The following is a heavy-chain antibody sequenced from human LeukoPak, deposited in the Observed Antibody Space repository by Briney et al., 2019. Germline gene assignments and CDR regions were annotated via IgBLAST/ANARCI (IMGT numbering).Heavy chain of an antibody. D-gene: IGHD2-2*01. V-gene: IGHV4-39*01. CDR1: GGSISGSTYY. J-gene: IGHJ4*02. CDR3: ARLGYQLLIDY. CDR2: IYYSGST. Sequence: SETLSLTCTVSGGSISGSTYYWGWIRQSPGKGLEWIGSIYYSGSTYYNPSLKSRVTISVDTSKNQFSLKLSSVTAADTAVYYCARLGYQLLIDYWGQGTLVTVSS.